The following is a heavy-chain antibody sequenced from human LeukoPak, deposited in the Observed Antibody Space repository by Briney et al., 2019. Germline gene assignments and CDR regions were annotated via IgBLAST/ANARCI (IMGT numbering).Heavy chain of an antibody. V-gene: IGHV1-2*02. Sequence: GASVKVSCKASGYTLTGYYMHWVRQAPGQGLEWMGWINPNSGGTNYAQKFQGRVTMTRDTSISTAYMELSRLRSDDTAVYYCAREIVGATSFDYWGQGTLVTVSS. CDR1: GYTLTGYY. CDR3: AREIVGATSFDY. D-gene: IGHD1-26*01. CDR2: INPNSGGT. J-gene: IGHJ4*02.